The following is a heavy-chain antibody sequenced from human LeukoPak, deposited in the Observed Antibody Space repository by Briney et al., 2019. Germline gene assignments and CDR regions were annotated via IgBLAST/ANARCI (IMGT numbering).Heavy chain of an antibody. CDR1: GFTFSSYA. D-gene: IGHD3-10*01. Sequence: GRSLRLSCAASGFTFSSYAMHWVRQAPGKGLEWVAVISYDGSNKYYADSVKGRFTISRDNSKNTLYLQMNSLRAEDTAVYYCARAVGSGGLDYWGQGTLVTVSS. CDR3: ARAVGSGGLDY. J-gene: IGHJ4*02. V-gene: IGHV3-30-3*01. CDR2: ISYDGSNK.